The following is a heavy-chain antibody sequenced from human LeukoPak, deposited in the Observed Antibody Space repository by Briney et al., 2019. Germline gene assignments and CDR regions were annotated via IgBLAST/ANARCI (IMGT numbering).Heavy chain of an antibody. V-gene: IGHV4-4*07. D-gene: IGHD1-26*01. J-gene: IGHJ4*02. CDR3: AREGGSYRFFDY. CDR1: GGSIGSYY. Sequence: SETLSLTCTVSGGSIGSYYWSWIRQPAGKGLEWIGRIHTNGNTNYNPSLKSRATMSADTSKNQFSLNVSSVTAADTAVYYCAREGGSYRFFDYWGQGTLVTVSS. CDR2: IHTNGNT.